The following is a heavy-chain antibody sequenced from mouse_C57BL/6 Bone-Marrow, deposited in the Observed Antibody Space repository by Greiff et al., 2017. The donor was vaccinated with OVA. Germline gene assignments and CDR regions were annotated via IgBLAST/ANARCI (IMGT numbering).Heavy chain of an antibody. CDR3: ASTIYYDYPWFAY. V-gene: IGHV1-74*01. CDR2: IHPSDSDT. Sequence: VQLQQPGAELVKPGASVKVSCKASGYTFTSYWMHWVKQRPGQGLEWIGRIHPSDSDTNYNQKFKGKATLTVDKSSSTAYMQLSSLTSEDSAVYYCASTIYYDYPWFAYWGQGTLVTVSA. J-gene: IGHJ3*01. D-gene: IGHD2-4*01. CDR1: GYTFTSYW.